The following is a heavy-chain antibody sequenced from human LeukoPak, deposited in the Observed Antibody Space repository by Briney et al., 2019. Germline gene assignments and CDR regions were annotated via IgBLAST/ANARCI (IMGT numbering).Heavy chain of an antibody. Sequence: PSETLSLICTVSGGSISSYYWSWIRQPPGKGLEWIGYIYYSGSTNYNPSLKSRVTISVDTSKNQFSLKLSSVTAADTAVYYCARGAVAGVMNWFDPWGQGTLVTVSS. CDR2: IYYSGST. V-gene: IGHV4-59*08. CDR3: ARGAVAGVMNWFDP. CDR1: GGSISSYY. J-gene: IGHJ5*02. D-gene: IGHD6-19*01.